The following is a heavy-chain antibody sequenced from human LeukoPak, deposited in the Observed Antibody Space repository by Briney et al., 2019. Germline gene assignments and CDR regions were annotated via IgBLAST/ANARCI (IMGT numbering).Heavy chain of an antibody. CDR2: VIPIFGTA. CDR3: ARSAYCSSTSCSPRGIITGAFDI. V-gene: IGHV1-69*01. Sequence: ASVKVSCKASGGTFSSYAISWVRQAPGQGLEWMGGVIPIFGTANYAQKFQGRVTITADESTSTAYMELSSLRSEDTAVYYCARSAYCSSTSCSPRGIITGAFDIWGQGTMVTVSS. D-gene: IGHD2-2*01. J-gene: IGHJ3*02. CDR1: GGTFSSYA.